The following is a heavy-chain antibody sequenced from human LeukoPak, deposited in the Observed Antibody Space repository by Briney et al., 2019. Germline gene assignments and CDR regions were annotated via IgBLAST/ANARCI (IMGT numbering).Heavy chain of an antibody. D-gene: IGHD6-19*01. Sequence: GGSLRLSCAASGFTFSSYAMSWVRQAPGKGLEWVSAISGSGGSTYYADSVKGRFTISRDNSKNTLYLQMNSLRAEDTAVYYCYSSGVRRLWTFDYWGQGTLVTVSS. CDR1: GFTFSSYA. CDR3: YSSGVRRLWTFDY. CDR2: ISGSGGST. V-gene: IGHV3-23*01. J-gene: IGHJ4*02.